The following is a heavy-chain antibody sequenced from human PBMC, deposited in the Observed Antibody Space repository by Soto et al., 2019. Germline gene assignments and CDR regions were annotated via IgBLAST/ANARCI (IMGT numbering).Heavy chain of an antibody. D-gene: IGHD1-26*01. CDR2: INKDSSAT. CDR3: TRDPHSLDY. J-gene: IGHJ4*02. Sequence: GGSLRLSCASSWFIFITYSMNWVRQTPGKGLEWVSYINKDSSATYYADSVKGRFTISRDNVKNLLYLEMNSLRDEDTAVYYCTRDPHSLDYWGQGTLVTVSS. CDR1: WFIFITYS. V-gene: IGHV3-48*02.